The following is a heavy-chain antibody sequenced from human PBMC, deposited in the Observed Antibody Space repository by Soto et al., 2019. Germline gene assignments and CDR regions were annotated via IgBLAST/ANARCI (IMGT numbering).Heavy chain of an antibody. V-gene: IGHV4-31*03. CDR2: IYYSGIT. D-gene: IGHD3-22*01. J-gene: IGHJ5*02. CDR1: GGSISSGGYY. CDR3: ARGYSNGYLGNWFDP. Sequence: SETLSLTCSVSGGSISSGGYYWSWIRQHPGKGLEWIGYIYYSGITYYNPSLQSRITISADTSKNQFSLKLNSVSAADTAVYYCARGYSNGYLGNWFDPWGQGTLVTVSS.